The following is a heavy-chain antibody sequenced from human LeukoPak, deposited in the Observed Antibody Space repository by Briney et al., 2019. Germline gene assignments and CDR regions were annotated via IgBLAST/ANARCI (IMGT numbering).Heavy chain of an antibody. CDR1: GFTFSSYW. V-gene: IGHV3-7*01. J-gene: IGHJ4*02. D-gene: IGHD5-18*01. CDR3: AREGYSYLVYYFDY. CDR2: IKQDGSEK. Sequence: GGSLRLSCAASGFTFSSYWMSWVRQAPGKGLEWVANIKQDGSEKYYVDSVKGRFTISRDNAKNSLYLQMNSLRAEDTAAYYCAREGYSYLVYYFDYWGQGTLVTVSS.